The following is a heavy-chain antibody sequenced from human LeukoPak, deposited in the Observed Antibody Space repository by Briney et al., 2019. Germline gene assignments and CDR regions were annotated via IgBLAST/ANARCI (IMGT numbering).Heavy chain of an antibody. CDR2: INYSGTT. D-gene: IGHD3-10*01. CDR3: ARRGAGLNWFDP. CDR1: GGSISSSSFY. J-gene: IGHJ5*02. V-gene: IGHV4-39*01. Sequence: KASETLSLTCTVSGGSISSSSFYWAWIRQPPGQGLEWIASINYSGTTYYNPSLKSRVSISVDTSKNQFSPKLSSVTAADTVVYYCARRGAGLNWFDPWGQGTLVTVSS.